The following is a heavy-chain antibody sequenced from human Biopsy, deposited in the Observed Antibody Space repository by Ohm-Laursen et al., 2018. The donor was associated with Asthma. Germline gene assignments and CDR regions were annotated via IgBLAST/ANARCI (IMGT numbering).Heavy chain of an antibody. CDR2: ITVYNGNT. J-gene: IGHJ6*02. CDR1: VYTFHSGG. V-gene: IGHV1-18*01. Sequence: SDKASCPTSVYTFHSGGITCVRLDPGQGLVWNGWITVYNGNTKVTQKFQDSVTMITATSTSTAYMELRSLISDDTGVYFCASSCDGSHYYGIDFWGQGTTVTVS. D-gene: IGHD5-24*01. CDR3: ASSCDGSHYYGIDF.